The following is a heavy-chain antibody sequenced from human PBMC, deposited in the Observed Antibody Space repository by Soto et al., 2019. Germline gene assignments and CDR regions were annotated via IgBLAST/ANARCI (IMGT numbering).Heavy chain of an antibody. V-gene: IGHV4-34*09. J-gene: IGHJ4*02. Sequence: SETLSLTCAVYGGSFSGYYWSWIRQPPGKGQEWIGEIYYSGSTYYNPSLKSRVTISLDTSKNQFSLKLSSVTAADTAVYYCARVSLGYCSSTSCPFFDYWGQGTLVTVSS. CDR2: IYYSGST. CDR3: ARVSLGYCSSTSCPFFDY. CDR1: GGSFSGYY. D-gene: IGHD2-2*01.